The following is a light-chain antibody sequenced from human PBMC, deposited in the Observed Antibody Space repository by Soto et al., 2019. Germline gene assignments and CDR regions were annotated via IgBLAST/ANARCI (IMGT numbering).Light chain of an antibody. CDR2: DAS. CDR3: QQRRNWYT. Sequence: EIVLTQSPATLSLSPGEKSTLSCRASQSVSSYLAWYQQKPGKAPRLLIYDASTRATGIPASFSGSGSGTDFTLTISSLEPEDFAVYYCQQRRNWYTFGQGTKLEIK. J-gene: IGKJ2*01. CDR1: QSVSSY. V-gene: IGKV3-11*01.